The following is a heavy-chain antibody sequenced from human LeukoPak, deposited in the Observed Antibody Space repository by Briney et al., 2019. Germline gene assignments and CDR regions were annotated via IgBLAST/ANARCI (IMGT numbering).Heavy chain of an antibody. CDR1: GGSISSGDYY. Sequence: PSQTLSLTCTVSGGSISSGDYYWSWIRQPPWKGLEWIGYIYYSGSTYYNPSLKSRVTISVDTSENQFSLKLSSVTAADTAVYYCARERVGGAGVDYWGQGTLVTVSS. CDR3: ARERVGGAGVDY. V-gene: IGHV4-30-4*08. J-gene: IGHJ4*02. D-gene: IGHD1-26*01. CDR2: IYYSGST.